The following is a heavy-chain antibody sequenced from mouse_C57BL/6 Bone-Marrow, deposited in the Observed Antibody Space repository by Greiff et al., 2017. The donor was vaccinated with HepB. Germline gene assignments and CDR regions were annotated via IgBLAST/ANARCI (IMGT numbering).Heavy chain of an antibody. V-gene: IGHV10-3*01. J-gene: IGHJ4*01. CDR2: IRSKSSNYAT. Sequence: VQLKESGGGLVQPKGSLKLSCAASGFTFNTYAMHWVRQAPGKGLEWVARIRSKSSNYATYYADSVKDRFTISRDDSQSMLYLQMNNLKIEDTAMYYCVRENGSSYDYAMDYWGQGTSVTVSS. CDR3: VRENGSSYDYAMDY. CDR1: GFTFNTYA. D-gene: IGHD1-1*01.